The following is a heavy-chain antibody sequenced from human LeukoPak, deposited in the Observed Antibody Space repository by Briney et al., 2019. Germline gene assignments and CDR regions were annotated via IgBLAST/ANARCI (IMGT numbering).Heavy chain of an antibody. CDR1: GFTFSSYA. CDR2: ISGSGGST. CDR3: AKAFRECSSTSCYTTLVY. V-gene: IGHV3-23*01. J-gene: IGHJ4*02. Sequence: GGSLRLSCAASGFTFSSYAMSWVRQAPGKGLEWVSAISGSGGSTYYADSVKGRFTISRDNSKNTLYLQMNSLRAEDTAVYYCAKAFRECSSTSCYTTLVYWGQGTLVTVS. D-gene: IGHD2-2*01.